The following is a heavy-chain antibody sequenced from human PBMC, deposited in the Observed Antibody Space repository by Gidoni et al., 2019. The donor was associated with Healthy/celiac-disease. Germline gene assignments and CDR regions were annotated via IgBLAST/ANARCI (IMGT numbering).Heavy chain of an antibody. Sequence: QVTLRESGPALVKPTQTLTLTCTFSGFSLSTSGMCVSWIRQPPGKALEWLALIDWDDDKYYSTSLKTRLTISKDTSKNQVVLTMTNMDPVDTATYYCARIDIGDDSSGYYFDYWGQGTLVTVSS. CDR2: IDWDDDK. CDR3: ARIDIGDDSSGYYFDY. CDR1: GFSLSTSGMC. V-gene: IGHV2-70*01. J-gene: IGHJ4*02. D-gene: IGHD3-22*01.